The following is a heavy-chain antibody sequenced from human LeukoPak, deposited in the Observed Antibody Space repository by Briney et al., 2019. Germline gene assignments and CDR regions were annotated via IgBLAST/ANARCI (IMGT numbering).Heavy chain of an antibody. D-gene: IGHD6-19*01. CDR1: GFTFSSYG. CDR2: IWYDGSNK. Sequence: GGSLRLSCAASGFTFSSYGMHWVRQAPGKGLEWVAVIWYDGSNKYYADSVKGRFTISRDNSKNTLYLQMNSLRAEDTAVYYCARDVRSSGWRNYYGMDVWGQGTTVTVSS. CDR3: ARDVRSSGWRNYYGMDV. J-gene: IGHJ6*02. V-gene: IGHV3-33*01.